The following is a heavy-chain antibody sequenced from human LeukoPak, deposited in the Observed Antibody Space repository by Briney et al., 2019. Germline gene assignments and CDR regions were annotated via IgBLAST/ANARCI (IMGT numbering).Heavy chain of an antibody. CDR2: IYYGGST. J-gene: IGHJ4*02. Sequence: SETLSLSCAAAVASISSYDWCWSREPPGGGLGWMWYIYYGGSTNYNPSLKGRVTISVDTSKNQFSLKTSSVPVANTAVYYCARGSVLRYFDCWGQGTLVTVSS. CDR3: ARGSVLRYFDC. CDR1: VASISSYD. V-gene: IGHV4-59*01. D-gene: IGHD3-9*01.